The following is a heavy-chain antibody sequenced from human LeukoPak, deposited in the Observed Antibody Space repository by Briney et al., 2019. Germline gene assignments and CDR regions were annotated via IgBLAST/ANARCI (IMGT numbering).Heavy chain of an antibody. CDR1: GGSISGYY. CDR2: IYYSGST. CDR3: ARLPYYYDSSGYPDADYMDV. D-gene: IGHD3-22*01. V-gene: IGHV4-59*08. J-gene: IGHJ6*03. Sequence: SETLSLTCTVSGGSISGYYWSWIRQPPGKGLEWIGYIYYSGSTNYNPSLKSRVTISVDTSKNQFSLKLSSVTAADTAVYYCARLPYYYDSSGYPDADYMDVWGKGTTVTVSS.